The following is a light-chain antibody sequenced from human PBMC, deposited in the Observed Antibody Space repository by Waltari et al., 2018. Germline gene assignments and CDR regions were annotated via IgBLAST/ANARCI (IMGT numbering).Light chain of an antibody. V-gene: IGKV3-20*01. CDR2: ATS. CDR3: QQYGGSPPYT. Sequence: EIVLTQSPGTLSLSPGESVTLPCRASQSIMARFLAWYQQRPGQAPRLLMYATSTRATGIPDRFRGGGSGTDFTLTITRLEPEDFAVYYCQQYGGSPPYTFGQGTKVEIK. CDR1: QSIMARF. J-gene: IGKJ2*01.